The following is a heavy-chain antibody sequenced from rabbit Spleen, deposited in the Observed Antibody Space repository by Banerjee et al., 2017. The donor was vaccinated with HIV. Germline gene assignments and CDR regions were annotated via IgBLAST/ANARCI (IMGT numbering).Heavy chain of an antibody. D-gene: IGHD8-1*01. J-gene: IGHJ4*01. CDR2: IDPVFGIT. CDR3: ARDGTGGSYFAV. V-gene: IGHV1S40*01. CDR1: GFSFSSSDY. Sequence: QSLEESGGDLVKPGASLTLTCTASGFSFSSSDYMNWVRQAPGKGLEWIGYIDPVFGITYYANWVNGRFSISRENAQNTVFLQMTSLTAADTATYFCARDGTGGSYFAVWGPGTMVTV.